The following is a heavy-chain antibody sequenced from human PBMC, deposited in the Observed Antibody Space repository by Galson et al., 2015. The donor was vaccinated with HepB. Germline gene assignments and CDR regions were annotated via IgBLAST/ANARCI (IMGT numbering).Heavy chain of an antibody. CDR1: GFTFGDYA. D-gene: IGHD5-12*01. Sequence: SLRLSCAASGFTFGDYAMSWVRQAPGKGLEWVGFIRSKAYGGTTEYAASVKGRFTISRDDSKSIAYLQMNSLKTEDTAVYYCTTVATPSDYWGQGTLVTVSS. CDR2: IRSKAYGGTT. J-gene: IGHJ4*02. CDR3: TTVATPSDY. V-gene: IGHV3-49*04.